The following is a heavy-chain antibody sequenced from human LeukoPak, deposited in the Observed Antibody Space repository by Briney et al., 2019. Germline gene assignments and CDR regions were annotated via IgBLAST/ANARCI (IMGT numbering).Heavy chain of an antibody. V-gene: IGHV1-69*05. D-gene: IGHD3-3*01. CDR3: ARGDDLNWFDP. Sequence: ASVNVSCKASGGTFSSYAISWVRQAPGQGLEWMGGIIPIFGTANYAQKLQGRVTMTTDTSTSTAYMELRSLRSDDTAVYYCARGDDLNWFDPWGQGTLVTVSS. CDR2: IIPIFGTA. J-gene: IGHJ5*02. CDR1: GGTFSSYA.